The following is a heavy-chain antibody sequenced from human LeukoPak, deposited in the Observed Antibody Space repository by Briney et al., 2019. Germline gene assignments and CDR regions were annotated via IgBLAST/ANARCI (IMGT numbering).Heavy chain of an antibody. D-gene: IGHD3-22*01. J-gene: IGHJ4*02. Sequence: GASVKVSCKASGYTFTSYEINWVRQAPGQGLEWMGWMNTNTDNIGYAQKFQGRVTMTRDTSTSTVYMELSSLRSEDTAVYYCARDGTYRAVYDSSGYYCDYWGQGTLVTVSS. CDR2: MNTNTDNI. CDR1: GYTFTSYE. CDR3: ARDGTYRAVYDSSGYYCDY. V-gene: IGHV1-8*02.